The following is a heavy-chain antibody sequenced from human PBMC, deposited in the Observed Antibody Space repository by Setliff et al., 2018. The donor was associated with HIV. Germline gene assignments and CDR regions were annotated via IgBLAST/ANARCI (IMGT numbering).Heavy chain of an antibody. Sequence: SVKVSCKASGGTFSTSALSWVRQAPGRGLEWMGGIIPVFGSAHYAQKFQDRITITTDESTSSVFVELSNLRPDDTAIYYCARDRAEADVGGGVRGPTYFCDYWGQGTLVTVSS. J-gene: IGHJ4*02. CDR1: GGTFSTSA. V-gene: IGHV1-69*05. CDR2: IIPVFGSA. CDR3: ARDRAEADVGGGVRGPTYFCDY. D-gene: IGHD3-16*01.